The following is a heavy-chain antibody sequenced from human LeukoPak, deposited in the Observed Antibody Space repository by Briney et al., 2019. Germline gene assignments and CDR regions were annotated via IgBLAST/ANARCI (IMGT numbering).Heavy chain of an antibody. J-gene: IGHJ4*02. V-gene: IGHV4-38-2*02. CDR2: IYHSGST. CDR1: GYSISSGYY. D-gene: IGHD2-2*01. CDR3: ARVGYCSSTSCHYFDY. Sequence: SETLSLTCTVSGYSISSGYYWGWIRQPPGKGLEWIGSIYHSGSTYYNPSLKSRVTISVDTSKNQFSLKLSSVTAADTAVYYCARVGYCSSTSCHYFDYWGQGTLVTISS.